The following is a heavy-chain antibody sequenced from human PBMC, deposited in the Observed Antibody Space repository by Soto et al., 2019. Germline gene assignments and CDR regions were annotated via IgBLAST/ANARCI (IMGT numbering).Heavy chain of an antibody. J-gene: IGHJ4*02. CDR3: ARDLQGQYSSSFDY. D-gene: IGHD6-13*01. V-gene: IGHV1-18*01. CDR1: GYTFTRYG. CDR2: ISAYNGNT. Sequence: GASVKVSWQGSGYTFTRYGISWVRPAPGQGLEWMGWISAYNGNTNYAQKLQGRVTMTTDTSTSTAYMELRSLRSDDTAVYYCARDLQGQYSSSFDYWGQGTLVTVSS.